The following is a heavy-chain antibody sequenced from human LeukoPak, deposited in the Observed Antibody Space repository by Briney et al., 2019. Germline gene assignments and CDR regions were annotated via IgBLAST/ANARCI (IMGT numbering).Heavy chain of an antibody. CDR3: ARVVAVAGTFPDS. D-gene: IGHD6-19*01. V-gene: IGHV4-59*08. J-gene: IGHJ4*02. Sequence: SETLSLTCTVSGGSISNYYWSWIRQPPGKGLEWIGYIYYSGSTNYSPSLKSRVTISVDTSKNQFSLKLSSVTAADTAVYYCARVVAVAGTFPDSWGQGTLVTVSS. CDR2: IYYSGST. CDR1: GGSISNYY.